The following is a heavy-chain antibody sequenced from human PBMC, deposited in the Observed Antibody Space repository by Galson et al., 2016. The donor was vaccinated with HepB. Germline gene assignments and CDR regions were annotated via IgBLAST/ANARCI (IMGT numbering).Heavy chain of an antibody. J-gene: IGHJ6*02. Sequence: SLRLSCAPSGFAFNRFSMNRVRQAPGKGLEWVSSISTSSTYTFYADSVKGRFAISRDNAKNALYLQMNSLRAEDTAVYFCARSDGYKPPYYYGIDVWGQGTTVTVSS. D-gene: IGHD5-24*01. V-gene: IGHV3-21*01. CDR1: GFAFNRFS. CDR3: ARSDGYKPPYYYGIDV. CDR2: ISTSSTYT.